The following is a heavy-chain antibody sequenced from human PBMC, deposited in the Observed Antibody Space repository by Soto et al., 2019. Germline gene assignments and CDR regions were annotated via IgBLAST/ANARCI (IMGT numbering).Heavy chain of an antibody. CDR3: ARDGGVAATLANYFDY. CDR1: GLTCNTYS. D-gene: IGHD2-15*01. Sequence: GSLILSCAPSGLTCNTYSMNWVRQAPVKGLEWISSKSRSSRYIYYADSVKGRFTDSRDNARNSVYLQMNSLRAEDTAVYYCARDGGVAATLANYFDYWGQGTLVTVSS. V-gene: IGHV3-21*01. J-gene: IGHJ4*02. CDR2: KSRSSRYI.